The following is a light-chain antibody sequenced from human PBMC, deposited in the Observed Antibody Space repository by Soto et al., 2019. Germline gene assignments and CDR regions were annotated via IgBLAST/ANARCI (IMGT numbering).Light chain of an antibody. Sequence: EILLTQSPGTLSLSPGERATLSCRASQSVSSSYLAWYQQKPGQAPRLLIYGASSRATGIPDRFSGSGSGTDFTLTISSLEPEDFEVYYCQQRSNWPPSFGGGTKVDIK. J-gene: IGKJ4*01. V-gene: IGKV3D-20*02. CDR2: GAS. CDR3: QQRSNWPPS. CDR1: QSVSSSY.